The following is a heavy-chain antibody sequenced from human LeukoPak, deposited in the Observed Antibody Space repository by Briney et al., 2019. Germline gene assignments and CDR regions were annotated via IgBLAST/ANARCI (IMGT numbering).Heavy chain of an antibody. CDR2: MNPNSGNT. D-gene: IGHD1-1*01. CDR3: ASVDWNRRDEPDFDY. Sequence: ASVKVSCKASGYTFTSYDINWVRQATGQGLEWMGWMNPNSGNTGYAQKFQGRVTMTRNTSISTAYMELSSLRSEDTAVYYCASVDWNRRDEPDFDYWGQGTLVTVSS. V-gene: IGHV1-8*01. J-gene: IGHJ4*02. CDR1: GYTFTSYD.